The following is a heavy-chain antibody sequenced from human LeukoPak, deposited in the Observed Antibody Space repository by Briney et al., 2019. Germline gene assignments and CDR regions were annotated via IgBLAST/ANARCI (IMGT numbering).Heavy chain of an antibody. V-gene: IGHV4-34*01. Sequence: PSETLSLTCAVYGGSFSGYYWCWIRQPPGKGLEWIGEINHSGSTNYNPSLKSRVTISVDTSKNQFSLKLSSVTAADTAVYYCARGRRRGFPGRLRSGASDAFDIWGQGTMVTVSS. CDR3: ARGRRRGFPGRLRSGASDAFDI. J-gene: IGHJ3*02. D-gene: IGHD3-10*01. CDR2: INHSGST. CDR1: GGSFSGYY.